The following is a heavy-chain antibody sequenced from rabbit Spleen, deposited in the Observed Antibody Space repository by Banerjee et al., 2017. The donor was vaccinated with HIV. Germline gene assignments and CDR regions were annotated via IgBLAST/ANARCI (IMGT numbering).Heavy chain of an antibody. V-gene: IGHV1S45*01. CDR3: ARGFYSDGYGYDL. D-gene: IGHD6-1*01. Sequence: AQLKATGGGLVQPEGSLTITCTASGFSFSSGYDMCWVRQAPGMGLEWIGYIYSTIHSTYYASWAKGLFTISISSSTTVTLQMTRLTAADTASYFCARGFYSDGYGYDLWGPGTLVTVS. CDR1: GFSFSSGYD. J-gene: IGHJ4*01. CDR2: IYSTIHST.